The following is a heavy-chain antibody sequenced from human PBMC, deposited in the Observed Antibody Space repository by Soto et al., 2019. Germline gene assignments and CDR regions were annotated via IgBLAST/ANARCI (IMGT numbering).Heavy chain of an antibody. J-gene: IGHJ4*02. D-gene: IGHD6-19*01. CDR2: ISGSGGST. Sequence: PGGSLRLSCAASGFTFSSYAMSWVRQAPGKGLEWVSAISGSGGSTYYADSVKGRFTISRDNSKNTLYLQMNSLRAEDTAVYYCAKDTGYSSGWYVDYWGQGTLVTVSS. V-gene: IGHV3-23*01. CDR1: GFTFSSYA. CDR3: AKDTGYSSGWYVDY.